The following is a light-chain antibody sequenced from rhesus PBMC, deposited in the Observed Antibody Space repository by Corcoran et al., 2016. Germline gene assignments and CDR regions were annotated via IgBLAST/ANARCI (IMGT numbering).Light chain of an antibody. Sequence: EIVVTQSPGTLSLSLGGRATRSCRASQRVTTIFAWYQQKPGQAPRLLIYDATTRATAIPDRFSGSGSWTDFTLTITILETGELGLYCCQQYNAWTFGQGTKVEL. CDR3: QQYNAWT. CDR2: DAT. CDR1: QRVTTI. V-gene: IGKV3-35*01. J-gene: IGKJ1*01.